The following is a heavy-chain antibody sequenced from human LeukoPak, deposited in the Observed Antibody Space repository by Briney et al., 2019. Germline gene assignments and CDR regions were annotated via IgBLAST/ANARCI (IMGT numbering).Heavy chain of an antibody. CDR1: GFTFSSYS. J-gene: IGHJ4*02. V-gene: IGHV3-23*01. CDR2: ISGSGDST. Sequence: GGSLRLSCAVSGFTFSSYSMSWVRQAPGKGLEWVSAISGSGDSTYYADSVKGRFTISRDNSKNTLYLQMNSLRVEDTAVYYCAKDRGIISDHWGQGTLVTVSS. CDR3: AKDRGIISDH. D-gene: IGHD3-10*01.